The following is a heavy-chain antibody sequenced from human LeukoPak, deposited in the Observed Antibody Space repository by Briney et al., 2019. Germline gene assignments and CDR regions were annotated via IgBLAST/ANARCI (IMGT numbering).Heavy chain of an antibody. CDR3: ARGGFGGGDY. D-gene: IGHD3-10*01. V-gene: IGHV1-46*01. CDR1: GYTFSSYY. Sequence: ASVKVSCKASGYTFSSYYMHWVRQGPGQGLEWMGMINPSGGSTTYAQKFQGRVTMTRDTSTSTVSMDLSSLRSEDTAVYYCARGGFGGGDYWGQGTLVTVSS. CDR2: INPSGGST. J-gene: IGHJ4*02.